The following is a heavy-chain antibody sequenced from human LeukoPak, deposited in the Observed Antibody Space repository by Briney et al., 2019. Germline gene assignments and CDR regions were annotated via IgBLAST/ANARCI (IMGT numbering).Heavy chain of an antibody. D-gene: IGHD3-10*01. CDR3: TRGGSVPAQGDF. J-gene: IGHJ4*02. Sequence: ASVNVSCKTSGYRFTWYGTNWVRQGPGQGLEWLGWISAANYVTEFAPHVRDRLTMTQDISTSTAYMELRGLRSDDTAVYYCTRGGSVPAQGDFWGQGTLVTVSS. V-gene: IGHV1-18*01. CDR1: GYRFTWYG. CDR2: ISAANYVT.